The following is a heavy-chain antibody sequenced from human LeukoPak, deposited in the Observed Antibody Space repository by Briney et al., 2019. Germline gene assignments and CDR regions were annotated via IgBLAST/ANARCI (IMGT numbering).Heavy chain of an antibody. CDR3: ARENSGSYREFDY. J-gene: IGHJ4*02. CDR1: GGSISTNAYY. V-gene: IGHV4-39*07. CDR2: IHHTGTT. D-gene: IGHD1-26*01. Sequence: SETLSLTCTVSGGSISTNAYYWGWIRQPPGKGLEWITEIHHTGTTYYTPSLKSRVTISVDTSNNHFSLKLNSVTAADTAVFYCARENSGSYREFDYWGQGTLVTVSS.